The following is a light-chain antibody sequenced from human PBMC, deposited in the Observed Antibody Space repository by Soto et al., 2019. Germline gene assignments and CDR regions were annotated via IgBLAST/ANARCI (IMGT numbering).Light chain of an antibody. V-gene: IGKV1-5*03. J-gene: IGKJ1*01. CDR1: QTLSSW. Sequence: DIQMTQSPSTLPVSVGDRVTIPCRSSQTLSSWLAWYQQKPGKAPKLLIYKASTLKSGVPSRFSGSGSGTEFTLTISSLQPDDFATYYCQHYNSYSEAFGQGTKVDIK. CDR2: KAS. CDR3: QHYNSYSEA.